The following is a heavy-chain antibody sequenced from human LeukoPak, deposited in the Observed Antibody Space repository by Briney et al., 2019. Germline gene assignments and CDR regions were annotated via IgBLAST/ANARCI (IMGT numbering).Heavy chain of an antibody. J-gene: IGHJ4*02. V-gene: IGHV3-33*06. CDR3: AKDFGRYSSGLNY. CDR2: IWYDGSNK. CDR1: GFTFSSCP. D-gene: IGHD6-19*01. Sequence: GGPLRLSCTASGFTFSSCPMPGVRQAPGKGLQWVSTIWYDGSNKYYGDSVKGRFNISRDNSKNTLYLQMHSLRAEDTAVYYCAKDFGRYSSGLNYWGQGTLVTVSS.